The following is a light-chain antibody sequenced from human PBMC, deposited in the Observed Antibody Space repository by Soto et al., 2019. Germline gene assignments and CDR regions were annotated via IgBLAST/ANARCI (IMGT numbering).Light chain of an antibody. CDR3: QSYSSSNPWV. CDR1: SGSIASNF. CDR2: END. J-gene: IGLJ3*02. Sequence: NFMLTQPHSVSDSPGKTVTISCTRSSGSIASNFVQWYQQRPGSAPTTVIYENDERPSGVPDRFSGSIDSSSNSASLTISGLKTEDEADYYCQSYSSSNPWVIGGGTKRTVL. V-gene: IGLV6-57*04.